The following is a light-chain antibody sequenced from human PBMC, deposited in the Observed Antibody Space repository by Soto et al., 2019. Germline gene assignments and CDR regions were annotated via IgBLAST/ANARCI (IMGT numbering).Light chain of an antibody. CDR2: GAS. CDR3: QQYNNWPMT. V-gene: IGKV3-15*01. J-gene: IGKJ1*01. CDR1: QSVSSN. Sequence: EIVMTQSPATLSVSPGERATLSCRASQSVSSNLAWYQQKPGQAPRLLIYGASTSATGIPARFSGSGSGTEFTLTISSLQSEDFVVYYCQQYNNWPMTCGQGTKVEIK.